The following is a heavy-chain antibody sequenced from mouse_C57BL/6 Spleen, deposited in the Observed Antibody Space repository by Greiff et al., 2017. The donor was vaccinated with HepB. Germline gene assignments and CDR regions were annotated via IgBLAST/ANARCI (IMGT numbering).Heavy chain of an antibody. J-gene: IGHJ4*01. CDR2: IRLKSDNYAT. V-gene: IGHV6-3*01. CDR1: GFTFSNYW. Sequence: EVHLVESGGGLVQPGGSMKLSCVASGFTFSNYWMNWVRQSPEKGLEWVAQIRLKSDNYATHYAESVKGRFTISRDDSKSSVYLQMNNLRSEDTGIYYCTEGTVVATDYAMDYWGQGTSVTVSS. D-gene: IGHD1-1*01. CDR3: TEGTVVATDYAMDY.